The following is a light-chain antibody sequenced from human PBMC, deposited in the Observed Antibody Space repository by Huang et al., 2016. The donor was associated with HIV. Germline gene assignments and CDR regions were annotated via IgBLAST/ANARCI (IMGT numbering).Light chain of an antibody. CDR1: QSVSSN. J-gene: IGKJ3*01. CDR3: QQNNNWPPLFT. CDR2: GAS. V-gene: IGKV3-15*01. Sequence: EIVMTQSPATLSASPGERATLSCRASQSVSSNLAWSQQKPGQAPRLLIYGASTRATGIPARFSGSGSGTEFTLTISSLQSEDFAVYYCQQNNNWPPLFTFGPGTKVDIK.